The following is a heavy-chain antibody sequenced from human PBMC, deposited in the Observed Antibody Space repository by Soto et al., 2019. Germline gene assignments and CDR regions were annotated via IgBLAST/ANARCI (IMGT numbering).Heavy chain of an antibody. Sequence: TSETLSLTCPVSGGSISSYYWSWIRQPPGKGLEWIGYIYYSGSTNYNPSLKSRVTISVDTSKNQFSLKLSSVTAADTAVYYCARRQLPGNNYFDYWGQGTLVTVSS. CDR2: IYYSGST. J-gene: IGHJ4*02. CDR1: GGSISSYY. V-gene: IGHV4-59*01. CDR3: ARRQLPGNNYFDY. D-gene: IGHD2-2*01.